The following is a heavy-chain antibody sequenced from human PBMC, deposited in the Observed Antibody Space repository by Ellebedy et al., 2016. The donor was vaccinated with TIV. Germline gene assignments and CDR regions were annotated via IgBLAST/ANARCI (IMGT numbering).Heavy chain of an antibody. CDR2: IWYDGSNK. Sequence: GESLKISCAASGFTFSSYGMHWVRQAPGKGLEWVAVIWYDGSNKYYADSVKGRFTISRDNSKNTLYLQMNSLRAEDTAVYYCAKDRTVRGVRSDYWGQGTLVTVSS. J-gene: IGHJ4*02. CDR3: AKDRTVRGVRSDY. D-gene: IGHD3-10*01. CDR1: GFTFSSYG. V-gene: IGHV3-33*06.